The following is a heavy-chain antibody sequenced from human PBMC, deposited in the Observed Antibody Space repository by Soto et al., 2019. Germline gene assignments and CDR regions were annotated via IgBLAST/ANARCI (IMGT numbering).Heavy chain of an antibody. J-gene: IGHJ4*02. CDR2: INESGST. CDR3: ARGSGIVALPGELEDVKYDY. D-gene: IGHD1-1*01. V-gene: IGHV4-34*01. Sequence: QVQLQQWGAGLVKPSETLSLSCAVYGQSFSGHSWAWIRQPPGKGLEWIGEINESGSTYYNPSLKSRVTISTYTSKNQLSLKLSSVSAADTASYFCARGSGIVALPGELEDVKYDYWGQGTLVNVSS. CDR1: GQSFSGHS.